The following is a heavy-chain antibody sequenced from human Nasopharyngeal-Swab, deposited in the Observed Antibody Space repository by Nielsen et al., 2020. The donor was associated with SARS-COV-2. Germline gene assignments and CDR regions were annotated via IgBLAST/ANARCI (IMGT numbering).Heavy chain of an antibody. V-gene: IGHV3-7*01. Sequence: WGSLRLSCAASTFTFSSYCMSWVRQAPGKGLEWVANIKQDGSEKYYVDSVKGRFTISRDNAKNSLYLQMNSLRAEDTAVYYCARATTVKGVLGDVWGKGTTVTVSS. J-gene: IGHJ6*04. CDR3: ARATTVKGVLGDV. CDR1: TFTFSSYC. D-gene: IGHD4-11*01. CDR2: IKQDGSEK.